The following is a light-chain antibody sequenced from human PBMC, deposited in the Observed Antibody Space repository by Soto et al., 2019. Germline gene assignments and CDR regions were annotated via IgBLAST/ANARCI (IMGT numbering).Light chain of an antibody. CDR2: KAS. Sequence: IQMTQSPSTLSASVGDRVSITCRASQSIFSWLAWYQQKPGKAPKLLIYKASSLESGVTSRYSGSGSGTEFTLTISGLQPDDLATYYCQQYNSFPYSFGQGTKLEIK. V-gene: IGKV1-5*03. CDR3: QQYNSFPYS. J-gene: IGKJ2*03. CDR1: QSIFSW.